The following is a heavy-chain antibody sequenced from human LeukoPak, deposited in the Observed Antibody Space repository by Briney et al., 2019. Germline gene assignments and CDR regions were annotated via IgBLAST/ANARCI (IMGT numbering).Heavy chain of an antibody. J-gene: IGHJ6*03. CDR2: INHSGHS. V-gene: IGHV4-34*01. CDR1: GGSFRGFY. CDR3: ARSHCGGDCYSSPWQVFYGYYYYYIDV. D-gene: IGHD2-21*02. Sequence: SETLSLSCAVYGGSFRGFYWTWIRQSPGKGLEWIGEINHSGHSSYNPSLKSRITISVDMSKNQVSLNMKSVTAADTALYFCARSHCGGDCYSSPWQVFYGYYYYYIDVWGKGTPVTVSS.